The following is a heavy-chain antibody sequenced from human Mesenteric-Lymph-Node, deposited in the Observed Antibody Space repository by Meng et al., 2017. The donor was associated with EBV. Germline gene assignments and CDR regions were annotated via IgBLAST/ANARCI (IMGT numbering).Heavy chain of an antibody. Sequence: VGLLESGGGLVQPGGSLRLSCAASGFTFSSQAMYWVRQAPGKGLEWVSGIYQSGSSAYYADSVKGRYTVSRDNSKNMLYLQMNSLRAEDTAIYYCAKNSGLDYWGQGTLVTVSS. CDR2: IYQSGSSA. J-gene: IGHJ4*02. CDR1: GFTFSSQA. V-gene: IGHV3-23*05. CDR3: AKNSGLDY.